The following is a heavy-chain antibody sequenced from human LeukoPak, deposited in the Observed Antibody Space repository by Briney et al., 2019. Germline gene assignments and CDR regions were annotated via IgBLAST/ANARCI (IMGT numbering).Heavy chain of an antibody. J-gene: IGHJ5*02. CDR3: ASGAEGYVFDP. D-gene: IGHD5-12*01. CDR1: GFTFSSYA. V-gene: IGHV3-30-3*01. CDR2: ISYDGSNK. Sequence: GGSLRLSCAASGFTFSSYAMHWVRQAPGKGLEWVAVISYDGSNKYYADSVKGRFTISRDNAENSLYLQMNSLRAEDTAVYYCASGAEGYVFDPWGQGTLVTVSS.